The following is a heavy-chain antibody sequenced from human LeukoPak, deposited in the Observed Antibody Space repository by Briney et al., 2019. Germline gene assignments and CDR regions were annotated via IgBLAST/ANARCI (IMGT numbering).Heavy chain of an antibody. V-gene: IGHV3-21*01. CDR1: GFTFSTYS. CDR2: ITSSSTNI. CDR3: ARSSSYGFWVPFDY. D-gene: IGHD5-18*01. Sequence: PGGSLRLACAASGFTFSTYSVHWVRQAPGKGLEWVSSITSSSTNIYYADSVKGRFTISINNAKNSLYLQMNRLRAEDTAVYYRARSSSYGFWVPFDYWGQGTLVTVSS. J-gene: IGHJ4*02.